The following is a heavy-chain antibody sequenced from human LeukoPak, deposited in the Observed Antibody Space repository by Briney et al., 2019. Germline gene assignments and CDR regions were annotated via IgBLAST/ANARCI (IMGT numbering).Heavy chain of an antibody. CDR3: ARYEYCGGDCYYDY. CDR1: GGSISSSSYS. J-gene: IGHJ4*02. Sequence: SETLSLTCTVSGGSISSSSYSWGWLRQPPGKGLEWIGSIYYSGSTYYNPSLKSRVTISVDTSKNQFSLKLSSVTAADTAVYYCARYEYCGGDCYYDYWGQGTLVTVSS. CDR2: IYYSGST. V-gene: IGHV4-39*01. D-gene: IGHD2-21*02.